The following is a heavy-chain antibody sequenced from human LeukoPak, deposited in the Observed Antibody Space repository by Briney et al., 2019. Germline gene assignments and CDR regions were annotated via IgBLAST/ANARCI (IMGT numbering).Heavy chain of an antibody. J-gene: IGHJ6*03. D-gene: IGHD2-8*01. CDR1: GYRFTSSW. CDR2: IYPDDSDT. V-gene: IGHV5-51*01. CDR3: ARHGHCTNGVCYSNYYYYMDV. Sequence: GESLKISCKGSGYRFTSSWIGWVRQMPGKGLEWMGIIYPDDSDTRYSPSFEGQVIISVDKSISTAYLQWSSLKASDTATYYCARHGHCTNGVCYSNYYYYMDVWGKGTTVTVSS.